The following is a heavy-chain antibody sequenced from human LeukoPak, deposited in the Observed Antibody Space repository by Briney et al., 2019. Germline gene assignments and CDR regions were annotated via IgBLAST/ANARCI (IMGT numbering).Heavy chain of an antibody. Sequence: PGGSLRLSCAASGFPFSSYSMNWVRQAPGKGLEWIGSIYYSGSTYYNPSLKSRVTISVDTSKNQFSLKLSSVTAADTAVYYCARDSSGWYEVDYWGQGTLVTVSS. J-gene: IGHJ4*02. D-gene: IGHD6-19*01. V-gene: IGHV4-39*07. CDR3: ARDSSGWYEVDY. CDR2: IYYSGST. CDR1: GFPFSSYS.